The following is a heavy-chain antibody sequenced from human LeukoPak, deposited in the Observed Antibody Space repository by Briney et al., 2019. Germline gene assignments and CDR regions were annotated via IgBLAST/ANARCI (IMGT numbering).Heavy chain of an antibody. CDR3: AINSGYYSPDTLDY. D-gene: IGHD3-22*01. CDR1: GDSISTFY. CDR2: IYTSGST. J-gene: IGHJ4*02. Sequence: MASETLSLTCTVSGDSISTFYWSWIRQPAGKGLEWIGRIYTSGSTNYNPSLKSRVTMSVDTSKNQFSLKLSSVTAADTAVYYCAINSGYYSPDTLDYWGQGTLVTVSS. V-gene: IGHV4-4*07.